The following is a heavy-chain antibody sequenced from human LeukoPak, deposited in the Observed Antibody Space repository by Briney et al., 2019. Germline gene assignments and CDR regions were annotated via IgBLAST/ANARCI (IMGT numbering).Heavy chain of an antibody. V-gene: IGHV1-69*13. D-gene: IGHD3-3*01. CDR2: IIPIFGTA. Sequence: SVKVSCKASGGTFSSYAISWVRQAPGQGLEWMGGIIPIFGTANYAQKFQGRVTITADESTSTAYMELSSLRSEDTAVYYCATGITIFGVVITYYYYMDVWGKGTTVTVSS. CDR1: GGTFSSYA. J-gene: IGHJ6*03. CDR3: ATGITIFGVVITYYYYMDV.